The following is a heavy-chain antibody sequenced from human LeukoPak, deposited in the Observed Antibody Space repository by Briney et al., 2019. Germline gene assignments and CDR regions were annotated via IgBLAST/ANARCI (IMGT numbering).Heavy chain of an antibody. J-gene: IGHJ4*02. Sequence: PGESLKISCKGSGYSFTSYWIGWVRQMPGKGLEWMGIIYPADSDTRYSPSFQGQVTMSADKSISTAYLQWSSLKASDTAMYYCARQPHTTSSVDYWGQGTLITVSS. V-gene: IGHV5-51*01. D-gene: IGHD6-6*01. CDR1: GYSFTSYW. CDR2: IYPADSDT. CDR3: ARQPHTTSSVDY.